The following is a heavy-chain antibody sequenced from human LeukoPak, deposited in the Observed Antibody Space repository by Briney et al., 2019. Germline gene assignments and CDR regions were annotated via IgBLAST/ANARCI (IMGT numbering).Heavy chain of an antibody. CDR1: GFTFDDYG. Sequence: GGSLRLSCAASGFTFDDYGMSWVRQAPGKGLEWVSSISSSSSYLYYADSVKGRFTISRDNAKNSLYLQMNSLRAGDTAVYYCAGGHIVATISDAFDIWGQGTMVTVSS. V-gene: IGHV3-21*01. J-gene: IGHJ3*02. CDR2: ISSSSSYL. CDR3: AGGHIVATISDAFDI. D-gene: IGHD5-12*01.